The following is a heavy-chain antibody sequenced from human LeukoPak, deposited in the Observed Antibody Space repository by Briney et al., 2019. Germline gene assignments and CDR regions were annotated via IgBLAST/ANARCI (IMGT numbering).Heavy chain of an antibody. CDR2: IYHSGST. CDR1: GYSLSDGSY. D-gene: IGHD6-13*01. CDR3: AIGSRTAAGQYYFDY. Sequence: SETLSLTSAVSGYSLSDGSYWVWIRQPPGKGLEWIGSIYHSGSTYYNPSLKSRLTVSVDTSKNQFSLRLSSVTAADTAVYYCAIGSRTAAGQYYFDYWGQGTLVTVSS. J-gene: IGHJ4*02. V-gene: IGHV4-38-2*01.